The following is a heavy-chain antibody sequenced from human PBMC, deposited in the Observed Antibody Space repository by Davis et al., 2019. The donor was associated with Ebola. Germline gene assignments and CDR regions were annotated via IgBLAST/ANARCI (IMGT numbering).Heavy chain of an antibody. J-gene: IGHJ4*02. V-gene: IGHV4-39*01. CDR1: GGSISSSSYY. D-gene: IGHD3-10*01. CDR2: IYYSGST. Sequence: MPSETLSLTCTVSGGSISSSSYYWGWIRQPPGKGLEWIGSIYYSGSTYYNPSLKSRVTISVDTSKNQFSLKLSSVTAADTAVYYCARGLASGSYYNSRLYYFDYWGQGTLITVSS. CDR3: ARGLASGSYYNSRLYYFDY.